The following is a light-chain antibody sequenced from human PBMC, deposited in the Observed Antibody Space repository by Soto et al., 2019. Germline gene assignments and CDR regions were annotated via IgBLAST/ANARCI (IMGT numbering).Light chain of an antibody. J-gene: IGKJ1*01. Sequence: EIVLTQSPATLSLSPGERATLSCRASQSVSSYLAWYQKKPGQAPRLLIYDASNRATGIPARFSGSGSGTDFTLTISSLEPEDFAVYSCQQRSNWPPRPAFGQGTKVEIK. CDR1: QSVSSY. CDR3: QQRSNWPPRPA. CDR2: DAS. V-gene: IGKV3-11*01.